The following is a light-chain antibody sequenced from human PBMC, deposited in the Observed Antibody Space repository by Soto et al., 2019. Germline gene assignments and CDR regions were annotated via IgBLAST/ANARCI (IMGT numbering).Light chain of an antibody. CDR2: DAS. Sequence: EIVLTQSPATLSLSPGERATLSCRASQSVSSYFAWYQQKPGQAPRLLIYDASNRATGVPARFSGSGSGTDFTLAISSLEPEDFAVYYCQQGSNWPPGLTFGGGTKLQIK. CDR3: QQGSNWPPGLT. J-gene: IGKJ4*01. CDR1: QSVSSY. V-gene: IGKV3-11*01.